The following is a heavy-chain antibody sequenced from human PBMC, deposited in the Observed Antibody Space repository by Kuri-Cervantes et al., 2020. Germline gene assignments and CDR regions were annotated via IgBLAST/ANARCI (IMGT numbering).Heavy chain of an antibody. D-gene: IGHD4-17*01. Sequence: GESLKISCAASGFTFGSYWMSWVRQAPGKGLEWVANIKQDGSEEYYVDSVKGRFTISRDNAKNSLYLQMNSLRAEDTAVYYCARDRYGDYSMDYWGQGTLVTVSS. J-gene: IGHJ4*02. CDR2: IKQDGSEE. CDR3: ARDRYGDYSMDY. V-gene: IGHV3-7*01. CDR1: GFTFGSYW.